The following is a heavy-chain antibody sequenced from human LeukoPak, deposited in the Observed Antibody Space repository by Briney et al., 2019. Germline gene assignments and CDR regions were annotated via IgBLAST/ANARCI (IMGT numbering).Heavy chain of an antibody. V-gene: IGHV4-61*02. CDR3: ARCTITPYYFDY. CDR1: GGSISSDSYY. CDR2: IYTSGST. J-gene: IGHJ4*02. Sequence: PSQTLSLTCTVSGGSISSDSYYWSWIRQPAGKGLEWIGRIYTSGSTNFSPSLKSRVTISVDTSKNQFSLKLSSVTAADTAVYYCARCTITPYYFDYWGQGTLVTLSS. D-gene: IGHD5-12*01.